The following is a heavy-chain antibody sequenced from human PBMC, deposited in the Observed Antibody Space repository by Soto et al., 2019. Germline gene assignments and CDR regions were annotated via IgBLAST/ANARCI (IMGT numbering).Heavy chain of an antibody. V-gene: IGHV1-69*06. CDR1: GGTFNSYA. D-gene: IGHD6-13*01. J-gene: IGHJ4*02. CDR3: ARDSMSGQQLDY. Sequence: SVKVSFKASGGTFNSYAISWVRQAPGQGLEWMGGIIPIFGTANYAQKFQGRVTITADKSTSTAYMELSSLRSEDTAVYYCARDSMSGQQLDYWGQGTLVTVSS. CDR2: IIPIFGTA.